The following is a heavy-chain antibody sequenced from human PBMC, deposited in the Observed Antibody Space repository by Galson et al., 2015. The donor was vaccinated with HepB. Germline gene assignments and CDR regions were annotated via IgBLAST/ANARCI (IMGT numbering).Heavy chain of an antibody. J-gene: IGHJ4*02. CDR2: IDPSDSKT. CDR3: ARHRAVSSTGVVDN. V-gene: IGHV5-10-1*01. D-gene: IGHD6-19*01. CDR1: GYRFTTFW. Sequence: QSGAEVKKPGESLRISCKGSGYRFTTFWISWVRQKPGKGLEWMGRIDPSDSKTNYSPSFQGHVTISADKSISTAHLQWSSLEASDSAMYYCARHRAVSSTGVVDNWGRGTLVTVSP.